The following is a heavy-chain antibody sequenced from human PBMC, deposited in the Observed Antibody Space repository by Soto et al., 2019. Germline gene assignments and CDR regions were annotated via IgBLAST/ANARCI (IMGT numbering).Heavy chain of an antibody. D-gene: IGHD3-10*01. CDR3: ARDPGSGSYYGWFDP. J-gene: IGHJ5*02. CDR1: GGSISSYY. Sequence: PSETLSLTCSVSGGSISSYYWSWIRQPPGKGLEWIAYIYYSGSTNYNPSLKSRVTISVDTSKNQFSLKLSSVTAADTAVYYCARDPGSGSYYGWFDPWGQGTLVTVSS. CDR2: IYYSGST. V-gene: IGHV4-59*01.